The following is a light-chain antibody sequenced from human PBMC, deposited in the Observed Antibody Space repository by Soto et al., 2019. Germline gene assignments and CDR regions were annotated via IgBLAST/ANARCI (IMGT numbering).Light chain of an antibody. CDR3: QQYGSSPKIT. V-gene: IGKV3-20*01. CDR1: QSVSSSY. Sequence: EIVLTQSPGTLSLSQGERATLSCRGSQSVSSSYLAWYQQKPGQAPRLLIYGASSRATGIPDRFSGSGSGTDFTLTISRLEPEDFAVYYCQQYGSSPKITFGQGTRLEIK. J-gene: IGKJ5*01. CDR2: GAS.